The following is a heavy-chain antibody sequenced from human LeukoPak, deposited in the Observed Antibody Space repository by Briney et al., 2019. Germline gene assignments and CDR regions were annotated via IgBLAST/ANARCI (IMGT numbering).Heavy chain of an antibody. CDR2: ISVDGRDT. CDR3: AKDRAIAAAGYYFDF. V-gene: IGHV3-30-3*01. Sequence: GKSLRLSCPASGFTFSNYPMHWVRQAPGKGLEWVAVISVDGRDTHYADSVRGRFTISRDNSKSTLYLQMDSVRVEDPAIYYCAKDRAIAAAGYYFDFWGQGTLVTVSS. D-gene: IGHD6-13*01. CDR1: GFTFSNYP. J-gene: IGHJ4*02.